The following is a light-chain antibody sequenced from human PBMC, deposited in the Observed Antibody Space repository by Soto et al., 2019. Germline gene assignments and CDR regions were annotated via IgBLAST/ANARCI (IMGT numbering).Light chain of an antibody. CDR1: QSLLYSSNNKNY. CDR2: WAS. Sequence: DIVMTQSPDSLAVSLGERATINCKSNQSLLYSSNNKNYLGWFQQKPGQTPRLLIYWASTRESGVSDRFSGSGSGTDFTLTIDSLQAEDVAVYYCQQYYTTPTWTFGQGTKVEV. CDR3: QQYYTTPTWT. J-gene: IGKJ1*01. V-gene: IGKV4-1*01.